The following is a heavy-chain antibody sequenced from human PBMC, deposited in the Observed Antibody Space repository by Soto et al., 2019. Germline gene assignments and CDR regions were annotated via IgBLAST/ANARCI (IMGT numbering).Heavy chain of an antibody. D-gene: IGHD2-2*01. CDR2: ISAYNGNT. Sequence: ASVKVSCKASGYTFTSYGISWVRQAPGQGLEWMGWISAYNGNTNYAQKFQGRVTMTTDTSTSTAYMELRSLRSDDTAVYYCAREGPDIVVVPAAPSAFDIWGQGTMVTVSS. CDR1: GYTFTSYG. V-gene: IGHV1-18*01. J-gene: IGHJ3*02. CDR3: AREGPDIVVVPAAPSAFDI.